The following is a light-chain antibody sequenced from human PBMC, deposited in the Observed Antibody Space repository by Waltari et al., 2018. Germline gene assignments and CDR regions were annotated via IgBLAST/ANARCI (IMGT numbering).Light chain of an antibody. J-gene: IGKJ2*01. CDR2: GAS. V-gene: IGKV3-15*01. CDR3: QQYNNWPYT. Sequence: EIVMTQSPATLSVSPGERATLSCRASQSMTTNFAWYQQKPDQAPRLLIYGASTRATGIPARISGSGSGTEFTLTISSLQSEDFAVYYCQQYNNWPYTFGQGTKLEIK. CDR1: QSMTTN.